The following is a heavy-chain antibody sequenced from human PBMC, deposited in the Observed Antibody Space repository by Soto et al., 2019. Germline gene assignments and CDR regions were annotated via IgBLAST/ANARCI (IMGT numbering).Heavy chain of an antibody. CDR1: GGTFSSYA. V-gene: IGHV1-69*13. CDR2: IIPIFGTA. CDR3: ARDSLYYYDSSGYYYYYYGMQV. Sequence: SVKVSCKASGGTFSSYAISWVRQAPVRVLEWMVGIIPIFGTANYAQKFQGRVTITADESTSTAYMELSSLRSEDTAVYYCARDSLYYYDSSGYYYYYYGMQVWRKGNTVTVSS. J-gene: IGHJ6*04. D-gene: IGHD3-22*01.